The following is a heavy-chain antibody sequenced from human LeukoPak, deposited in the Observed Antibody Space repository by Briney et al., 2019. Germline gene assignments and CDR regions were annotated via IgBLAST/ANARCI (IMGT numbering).Heavy chain of an antibody. J-gene: IGHJ4*02. D-gene: IGHD1-14*01. V-gene: IGHV3-53*01. CDR2: LYSDGNT. Sequence: HPGGSLRLSCAASGFTFSNYAMSWVRQAPGKGLEWVSVLYSDGNTKYADSVQGRFTISRDNSKNTLYLEMSSLSPDDTAVYYCARGVEPLAANTLAYWGQGTLVTVSS. CDR3: ARGVEPLAANTLAY. CDR1: GFTFSNYA.